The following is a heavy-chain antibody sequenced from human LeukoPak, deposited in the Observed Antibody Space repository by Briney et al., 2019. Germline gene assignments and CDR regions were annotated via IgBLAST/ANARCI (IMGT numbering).Heavy chain of an antibody. D-gene: IGHD3-22*01. J-gene: IGHJ4*02. V-gene: IGHV4-39*07. CDR1: GGSISSGGYY. CDR2: IYYSGST. Sequence: SETLSLTCTVSGGSISSGGYYWSWIRQHPGKGLEWIGSIYYSGSTYYNPSLKSRVTISVDTSKNQFSLKLSSVTAADTAVYYCARDSNYYYDSSGYEYWGQGTLVTVSS. CDR3: ARDSNYYYDSSGYEY.